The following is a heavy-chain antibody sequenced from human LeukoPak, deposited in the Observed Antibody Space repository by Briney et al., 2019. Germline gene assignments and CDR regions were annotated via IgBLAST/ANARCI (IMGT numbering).Heavy chain of an antibody. CDR1: GGSISSYY. J-gene: IGHJ6*02. CDR2: IYYSGST. CDR3: ARDLRDCSGGSCYSGAVGPDYYYYGMDV. V-gene: IGHV4-59*01. D-gene: IGHD2-15*01. Sequence: SETLSLTCTVSGGSISSYYWSWIRQPPGKGLEWIGYIYYSGSTNYDRSLKSRVTISVDTSKNQFSLKLSSVTAADTAVYYCARDLRDCSGGSCYSGAVGPDYYYYGMDVWGQGTTVTVSS.